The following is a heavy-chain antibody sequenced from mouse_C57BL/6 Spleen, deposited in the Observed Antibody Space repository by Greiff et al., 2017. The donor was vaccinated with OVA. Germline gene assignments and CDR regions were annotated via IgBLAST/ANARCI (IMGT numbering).Heavy chain of an antibody. J-gene: IGHJ3*01. Sequence: EVKLQESGPELVKPGASVKISCKASGYSFTGYYMNWVKQSPEKSLEWIGEINPSTGGTTYNQKFKAKATLTVDKSSSTAYMQLKSLTSEDSAVYYCARREDGYYPFAYWGQGTLVTVSA. D-gene: IGHD2-3*01. CDR1: GYSFTGYY. V-gene: IGHV1-42*01. CDR3: ARREDGYYPFAY. CDR2: INPSTGGT.